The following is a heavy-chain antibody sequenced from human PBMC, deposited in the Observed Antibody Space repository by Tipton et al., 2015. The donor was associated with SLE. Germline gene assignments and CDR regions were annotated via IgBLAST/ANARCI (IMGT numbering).Heavy chain of an antibody. J-gene: IGHJ4*02. Sequence: TLSLTCTVSGASISSHYWNWFRQPPGKGLEWIGYTHYSESSNYNPSLKSRVTMSVDTSKNHFSLKLNSVTAADTAVYYCARGSVVADDFWGQGILVTVSS. CDR2: THYSESS. V-gene: IGHV4-59*11. CDR1: GASISSHY. CDR3: ARGSVVADDF. D-gene: IGHD2-15*01.